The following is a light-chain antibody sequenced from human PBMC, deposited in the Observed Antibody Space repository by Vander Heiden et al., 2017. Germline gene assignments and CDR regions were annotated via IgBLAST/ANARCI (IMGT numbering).Light chain of an antibody. J-gene: IGKJ2*02. Sequence: EIVLTQSPGTLSLSPGERATLSCRASQSVSSSYLAWYQQKPGQAPRLLIYGASSRATGIPDRFSGSGSGTDFTLTISRLEPEDCAVYYCQQYGSSPLGTFGQGTKLEIK. V-gene: IGKV3-20*01. CDR2: GAS. CDR3: QQYGSSPLGT. CDR1: QSVSSSY.